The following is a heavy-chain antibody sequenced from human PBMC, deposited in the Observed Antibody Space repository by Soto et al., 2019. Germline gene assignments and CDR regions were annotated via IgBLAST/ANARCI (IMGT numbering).Heavy chain of an antibody. J-gene: IGHJ5*02. CDR2: IYATGTT. V-gene: IGHV4-4*07. D-gene: IGHD1-1*01. Sequence: TSETLSLTCTVSGASISGFYWSWIRKSAGKGWEWIGRIYATGTTDYNPSLKSRVMMSVDTSKKQFSPKLRSVTAADTAVYYCVRDGTKTLRDWFDPWGQGISVTVSS. CDR1: GASISGFY. CDR3: VRDGTKTLRDWFDP.